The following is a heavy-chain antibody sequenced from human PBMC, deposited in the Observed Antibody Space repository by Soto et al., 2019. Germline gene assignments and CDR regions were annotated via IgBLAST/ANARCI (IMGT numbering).Heavy chain of an antibody. J-gene: IGHJ3*02. CDR3: ARDSGYSGYDLDAFDI. V-gene: IGHV4-59*12. Sequence: SETLSLTCSVSRGSISSYYWGWIRQPPGKGLEWIGFIYYGGSTNYNPSLKSRVTISVDKSKNQFSLKLSSVTAADTAVYYCARDSGYSGYDLDAFDIWGQGTMVTVSS. D-gene: IGHD5-12*01. CDR2: IYYGGST. CDR1: RGSISSYY.